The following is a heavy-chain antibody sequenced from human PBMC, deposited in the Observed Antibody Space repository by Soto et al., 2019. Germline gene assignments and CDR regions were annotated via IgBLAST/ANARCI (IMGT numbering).Heavy chain of an antibody. CDR2: TYYRSKWYN. J-gene: IGHJ4*02. V-gene: IGHV6-1*01. D-gene: IGHD1-1*01. CDR1: GDSVSSNNAV. CDR3: ARSTNWKFYD. Sequence: QVQLQQPGPGLVKPSQTLSLTCAISGDSVSSNNAVWNWIRQSPSRGLEWLGRTYYRSKWYNDYAVSVRSGITINPDTSKNQFSLQLKSVTPEDTAVYYCARSTNWKFYDWGQGTLVTVSS.